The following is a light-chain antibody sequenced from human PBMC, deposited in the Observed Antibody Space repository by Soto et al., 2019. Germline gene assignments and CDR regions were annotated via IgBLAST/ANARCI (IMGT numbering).Light chain of an antibody. V-gene: IGKV3D-20*01. CDR3: KQYGSSPS. CDR2: DTS. CDR1: QSVSSSY. J-gene: IGKJ1*01. Sequence: LLTQSPATLSLSPGERAILSCRASQSVSSSYLAWYQQKPGLAPRLILYDTSFRDTGIPDRLSGSGSGTEFTLTIRRLDPEDFAVYYCKQYGSSPSFGQGTKVDIK.